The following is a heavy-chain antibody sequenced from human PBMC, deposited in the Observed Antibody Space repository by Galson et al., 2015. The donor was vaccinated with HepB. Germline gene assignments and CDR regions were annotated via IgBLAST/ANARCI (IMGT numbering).Heavy chain of an antibody. D-gene: IGHD2-2*01. CDR1: GDSVSSNSAA. V-gene: IGHV6-1*01. J-gene: IGHJ5*02. Sequence: CAISGDSVSSNSAAWNWIRQSPSRGLEWLGRTYYRSKWYNDYAVSVKSRITINPDTSKNQFSLQLNSVTPEDTAVYYCARGHCSSTSCHLGNWFDPWGQGTLVTVSS. CDR2: TYYRSKWYN. CDR3: ARGHCSSTSCHLGNWFDP.